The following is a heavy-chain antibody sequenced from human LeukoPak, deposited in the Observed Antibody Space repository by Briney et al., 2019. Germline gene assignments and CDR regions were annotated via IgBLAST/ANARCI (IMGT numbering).Heavy chain of an antibody. V-gene: IGHV1-2*02. CDR1: GYTFTGYY. Sequence: GASVKVSCKASGYTFTGYYMHWVRQAPGQGLEWMGWINPNSGGTNYAQKFQGRVTMTRDTSISTAYMELSRLRSDDTAVYYCARDEGSGGTIFGVDPPYNWSDPWGQGTLVTVSS. D-gene: IGHD3-3*01. CDR3: ARDEGSGGTIFGVDPPYNWSDP. J-gene: IGHJ5*02. CDR2: INPNSGGT.